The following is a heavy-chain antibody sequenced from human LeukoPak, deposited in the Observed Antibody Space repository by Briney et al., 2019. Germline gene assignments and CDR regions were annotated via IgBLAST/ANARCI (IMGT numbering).Heavy chain of an antibody. V-gene: IGHV3-11*01. CDR1: GFTFSDYY. D-gene: IGHD3-22*01. Sequence: PGGSLRLSCAASGFTFSDYYKSWIRQAPGKGLEWVSYVSSSGSTIYYADSVKGRFTISRDNAKNSLYLQMNSLSAEDTAVYYCARHRVSYYDSSGYFPNDYWGQETLVTVSS. CDR3: ARHRVSYYDSSGYFPNDY. J-gene: IGHJ4*02. CDR2: VSSSGSTI.